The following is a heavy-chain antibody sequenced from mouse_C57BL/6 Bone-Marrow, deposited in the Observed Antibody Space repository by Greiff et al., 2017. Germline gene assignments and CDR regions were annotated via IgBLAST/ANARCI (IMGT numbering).Heavy chain of an antibody. J-gene: IGHJ4*01. CDR3: ASDYYGSSFPYYYAMDY. CDR1: GYTFTSYG. Sequence: QVTLKVSGAELARPGASVKLSCKASGYTFTSYGISWVKQRTGQGLEWIGEIYPRSGNTYYNEKFKGKATLTADKSSSTAYMELRSLTSEDSAVYFCASDYYGSSFPYYYAMDYWGQGTSVTVSS. V-gene: IGHV1-81*01. CDR2: IYPRSGNT. D-gene: IGHD1-1*01.